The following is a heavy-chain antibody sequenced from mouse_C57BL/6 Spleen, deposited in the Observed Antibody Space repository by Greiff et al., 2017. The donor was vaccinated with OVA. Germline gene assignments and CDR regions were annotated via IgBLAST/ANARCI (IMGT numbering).Heavy chain of an antibody. CDR3: VRHFSYDGKCALDY. Sequence: EVHLVESGGGLVQPKGSLKLSCAASGFSFNTYAMNWVRQAPGKGLEWVARIRCKSNNYASYYAYSVKDRFTISRDDSESIHYLQNNNMKTEDTAVYYCVRHFSYDGKCALDYWGQGTSVTVSA. D-gene: IGHD2-12*01. V-gene: IGHV10-1*01. J-gene: IGHJ4*01. CDR1: GFSFNTYA. CDR2: IRCKSNNYAS.